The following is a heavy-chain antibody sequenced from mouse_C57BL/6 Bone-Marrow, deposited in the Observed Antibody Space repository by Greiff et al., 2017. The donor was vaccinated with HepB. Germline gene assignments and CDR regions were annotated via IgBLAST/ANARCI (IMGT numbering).Heavy chain of an antibody. D-gene: IGHD1-1*01. Sequence: EVKLEESGPGLVKPSQSLSLTCSVTGYSITSGYYWNWIRQFPGNKLEWMGYISYDGSNNYNPSLKNRISITRDTSKNQFFLKLNSVTTEDTATYYCARVLPYYGSSLYYFDYWGQGTTLTVSS. CDR3: ARVLPYYGSSLYYFDY. J-gene: IGHJ2*01. V-gene: IGHV3-6*01. CDR1: GYSITSGYY. CDR2: ISYDGSN.